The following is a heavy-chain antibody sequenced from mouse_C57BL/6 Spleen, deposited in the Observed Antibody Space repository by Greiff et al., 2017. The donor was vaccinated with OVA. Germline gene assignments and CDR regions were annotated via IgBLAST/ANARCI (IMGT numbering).Heavy chain of an antibody. CDR1: GYTFTDYY. Sequence: EVMLVESGPVLVKPGASVKMSCKASGYTFTDYYMNWVKQSHGKSLEWIGVINPYNGGTSYNQKFKGKATLTVDKSSSTAYMELNSLTSEDSAVYYCAREGYGSSTGFAYWGQGTLVTVSA. J-gene: IGHJ3*01. CDR3: AREGYGSSTGFAY. V-gene: IGHV1-19*01. CDR2: INPYNGGT. D-gene: IGHD1-1*01.